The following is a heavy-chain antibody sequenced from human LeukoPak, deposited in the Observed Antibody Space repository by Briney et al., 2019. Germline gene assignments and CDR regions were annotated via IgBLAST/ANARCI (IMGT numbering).Heavy chain of an antibody. Sequence: ASVKVSCKVSGYTLTELSMHWVRQAPGKGLEWMGGFDPEDGETIYAQKFQGRVTMTEDTSTDTAYMELSSLRSEDTAVYYCATGNYYDSSGYYNLPFGYWGQGTLVTVSS. D-gene: IGHD3-22*01. J-gene: IGHJ4*02. V-gene: IGHV1-24*01. CDR3: ATGNYYDSSGYYNLPFGY. CDR1: GYTLTELS. CDR2: FDPEDGET.